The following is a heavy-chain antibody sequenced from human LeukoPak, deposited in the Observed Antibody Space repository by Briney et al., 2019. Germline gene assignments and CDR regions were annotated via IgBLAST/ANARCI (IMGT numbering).Heavy chain of an antibody. CDR1: GFTVSSNY. J-gene: IGHJ6*03. D-gene: IGHD6-13*01. CDR3: AKDGAGVAAATGYYYYMDV. V-gene: IGHV3-53*01. CDR2: IYSGGST. Sequence: GGSLRLSCAASGFTVSSNYMSWVRQAPGKGLEWVSVIYSGGSTYYADSVKGRFTISRDNSKNTLYLQMNSLRAEDTAVYYCAKDGAGVAAATGYYYYMDVWGKGTTVTISS.